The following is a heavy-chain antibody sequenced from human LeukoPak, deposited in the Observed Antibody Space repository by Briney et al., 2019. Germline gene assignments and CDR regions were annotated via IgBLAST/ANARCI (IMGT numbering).Heavy chain of an antibody. D-gene: IGHD6-25*01. CDR2: IYYSGST. V-gene: IGHV4-61*08. CDR3: ARVTAGGAAVGY. Sequence: KPSETLSLTCTLSGGSVSSGGYFWSWIRQPPGKGLEWFGYIYYSGSTNYNPSLKSRVTISIDKSGNQFSLRLSSVTAADTAVYYCARVTAGGAAVGYWGQGTLVTVSS. CDR1: GGSVSSGGYF. J-gene: IGHJ1*01.